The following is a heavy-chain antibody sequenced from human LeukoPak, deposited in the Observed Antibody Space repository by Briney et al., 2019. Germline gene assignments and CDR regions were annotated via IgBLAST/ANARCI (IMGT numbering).Heavy chain of an antibody. CDR1: GGTFSSYA. CDR2: IIPIFGTA. J-gene: IGHJ5*02. V-gene: IGHV1-69*13. CDR3: ARDARHKYCSSTSCYRGWLDP. Sequence: SVKVSCKASGGTFSSYAISWVRQAPGQGLEWMGGIIPIFGTANYAQKFQGRVTITADESTSTAYMELSSLRSEDTAVYYCARDARHKYCSSTSCYRGWLDPWGQGTLVTVSS. D-gene: IGHD2-2*01.